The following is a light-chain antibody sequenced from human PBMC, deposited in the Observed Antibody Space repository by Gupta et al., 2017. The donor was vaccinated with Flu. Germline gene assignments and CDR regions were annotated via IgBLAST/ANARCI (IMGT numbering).Light chain of an antibody. Sequence: QSALTQPASVSGSPGQSITISCTGTSSDVGAYNYVSWYQQHPGKVPKLMISVVSNRPSGVSARSSGSKSRTTASLTISRLQAEDEADYYYSSFTTSSLLLFGRGTKLTFL. J-gene: IGLJ2*01. V-gene: IGLV2-14*01. CDR2: VVS. CDR1: SSDVGAYNY. CDR3: SSFTTSSLLL.